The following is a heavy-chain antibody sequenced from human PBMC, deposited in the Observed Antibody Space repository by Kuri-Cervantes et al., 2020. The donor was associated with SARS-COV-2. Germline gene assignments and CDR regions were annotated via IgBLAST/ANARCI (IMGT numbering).Heavy chain of an antibody. J-gene: IGHJ4*02. CDR3: ARSIIAVAGFGGRDY. D-gene: IGHD6-19*01. CDR1: GFTVSSNC. V-gene: IGHV3-53*01. Sequence: GGSLRLSCAASGFTVSSNCMSWVRQAPGKGLEWVSVIYSGGSTYYADSVKGRFTISRDNSKNTLYLQMNSLRAEDTAVYYCARSIIAVAGFGGRDYWGQGTLVTVSS. CDR2: IYSGGST.